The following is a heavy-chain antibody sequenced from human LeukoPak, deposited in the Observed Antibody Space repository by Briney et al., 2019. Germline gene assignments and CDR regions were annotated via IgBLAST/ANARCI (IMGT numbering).Heavy chain of an antibody. D-gene: IGHD3-3*01. CDR1: GGSFSGYY. Sequence: PSETLSLTCAVYGGSFSGYYWSWIRQPPGKGLEWIGEINHSGSTNYNPSLKSRVTISVDTSKNQFSLKLSSVTAADTAVYYCARVLFLEWAINWFDPWGQGTLVTVSS. CDR3: ARVLFLEWAINWFDP. CDR2: INHSGST. J-gene: IGHJ5*02. V-gene: IGHV4-34*01.